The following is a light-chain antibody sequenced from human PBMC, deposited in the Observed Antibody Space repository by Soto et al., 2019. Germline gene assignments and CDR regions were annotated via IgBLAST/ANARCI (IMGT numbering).Light chain of an antibody. J-gene: IGKJ5*01. V-gene: IGKV3-11*01. Sequence: QSVSSSYLAWYQQKPGQAPRLLIYDASNRATGIPARFSGSGSGTDFTLTISSLEPEDFAVYYCQQRSNWPPVTFGQGTRLET. CDR1: QSVSSSY. CDR2: DAS. CDR3: QQRSNWPPVT.